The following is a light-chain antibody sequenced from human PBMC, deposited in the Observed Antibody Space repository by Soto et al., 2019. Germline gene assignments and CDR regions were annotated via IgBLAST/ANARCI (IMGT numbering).Light chain of an antibody. CDR1: QNINSN. CDR3: QQYKDWLPLT. V-gene: IGKV3D-15*01. J-gene: IGKJ4*01. CDR2: GAS. Sequence: EILMTQSPLTLSVSPGEGATLSCRASQNINSNLAWYQQRPGQAPRVLIYGASSRASGIPDRFSGSGYGTDFTLTINGLEHDDFAVYYSQQYKDWLPLTFGGRTRVESK.